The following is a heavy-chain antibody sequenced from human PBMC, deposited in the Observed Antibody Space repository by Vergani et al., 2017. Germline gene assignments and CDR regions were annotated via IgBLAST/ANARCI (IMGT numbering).Heavy chain of an antibody. V-gene: IGHV3-30*18. Sequence: QVQLVESGGGVVQPGRSLRLSCAASGFTFSSYGMHWVRQAPGKGLEWVAVISYDGSNKYYADSVKGRFTISRDNSKNTLYLQMNSLRAEDTAVYYCAKFITYSSSWHHDAFDIWGQGTTVTVSS. J-gene: IGHJ3*02. CDR3: AKFITYSSSWHHDAFDI. CDR2: ISYDGSNK. D-gene: IGHD6-13*01. CDR1: GFTFSSYG.